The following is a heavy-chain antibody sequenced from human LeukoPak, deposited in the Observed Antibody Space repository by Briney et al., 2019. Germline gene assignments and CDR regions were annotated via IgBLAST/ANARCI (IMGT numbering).Heavy chain of an antibody. CDR3: ARDRRTYYDFWSGYYHANWFDP. V-gene: IGHV1-18*01. CDR2: ISAYNGNT. CDR1: GYTFTSYG. Sequence: AASVKVSCKASGYTFTSYGISWVRQAPGQGLEWMGWISAYNGNTDYAQKLQGRVTMTTGTSTSTAYMELKSMRSDDTAVYYCARDRRTYYDFWSGYYHANWFDPWGQGNLVTVSS. D-gene: IGHD3-3*01. J-gene: IGHJ5*02.